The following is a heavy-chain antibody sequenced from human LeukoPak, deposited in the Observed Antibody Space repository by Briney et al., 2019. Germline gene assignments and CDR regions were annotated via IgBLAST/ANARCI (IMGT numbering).Heavy chain of an antibody. CDR1: GFTFSIYW. Sequence: GGSLRLSCAASGFTFSIYWMSWVRQAPGKGLELVANIKEDASEKNYVDSVKGRFTISRGNAKNSLYLQMNSLRAEDTAVYYCARDHHPLTPWAQGTLVTVSS. J-gene: IGHJ4*02. CDR3: ARDHHPLTP. CDR2: IKEDASEK. V-gene: IGHV3-7*04.